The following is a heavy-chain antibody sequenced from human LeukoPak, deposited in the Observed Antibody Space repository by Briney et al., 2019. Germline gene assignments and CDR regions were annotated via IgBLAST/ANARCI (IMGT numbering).Heavy chain of an antibody. CDR2: IYHSGST. CDR1: GYSISSGYY. D-gene: IGHD3-9*01. Sequence: PSETLSLTCAVSGYSISSGYYWGCIRQPPGKGLEWIGSIYHSGSTYYNPSLKSRVTISVDTSKNQFSLKLSSVTAADTAVYYCARDRWYDILTGYYGRSANWFDPWGQGTLVTVSS. V-gene: IGHV4-38-2*02. CDR3: ARDRWYDILTGYYGRSANWFDP. J-gene: IGHJ5*02.